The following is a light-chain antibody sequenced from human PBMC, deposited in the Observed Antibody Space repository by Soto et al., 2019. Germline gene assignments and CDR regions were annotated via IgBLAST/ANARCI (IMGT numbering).Light chain of an antibody. CDR1: SSDIGAYDY. J-gene: IGLJ1*01. V-gene: IGLV2-14*01. CDR2: EVN. CDR3: SSYTSSSTPYV. Sequence: QSALTQPASLSGSPGQSITISCTGTSSDIGAYDYVSWFQQHPGKAPKLMISEVNNRPSGVSNRFSGSKSGNTAYLTISGLQAEDEADYYCSSYTSSSTPYVFGTGTKVTVL.